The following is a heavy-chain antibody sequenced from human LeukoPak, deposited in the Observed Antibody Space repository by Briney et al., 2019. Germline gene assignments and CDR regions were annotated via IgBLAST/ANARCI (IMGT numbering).Heavy chain of an antibody. CDR2: ISYDGSNK. CDR1: GFTFSSYG. CDR3: ARDFGTGDY. D-gene: IGHD3/OR15-3a*01. V-gene: IGHV3-30*03. J-gene: IGHJ4*02. Sequence: GRSLRLSCAASGFTFSSYGMHWVRQAPGKGLEWVAVISYDGSNKYYADSVKGRFTISRDNAKNSLYLQMNSLRAEDTAVYYCARDFGTGDYWGQGTLVTVSS.